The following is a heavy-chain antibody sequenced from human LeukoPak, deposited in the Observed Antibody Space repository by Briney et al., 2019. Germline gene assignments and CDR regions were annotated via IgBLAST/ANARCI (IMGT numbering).Heavy chain of an antibody. CDR2: IIPIFGTA. CDR1: GGTFSSYA. Sequence: GSSVKVSCKASGGTFSSYAISWVRQAPGQGLEWMGGIIPIFGTANYAQKFQGRVTMTTDTSTSTAYMELRSLRSDDTAVYYCAMYKAGTYDYWGQGTLVTVSS. D-gene: IGHD1-7*01. CDR3: AMYKAGTYDY. V-gene: IGHV1-69*05. J-gene: IGHJ4*02.